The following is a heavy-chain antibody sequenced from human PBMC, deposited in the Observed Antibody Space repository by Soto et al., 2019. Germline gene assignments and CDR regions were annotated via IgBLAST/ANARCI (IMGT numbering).Heavy chain of an antibody. CDR2: ISYDGSNK. CDR3: AKVEGDVMTTVTYFDY. Sequence: GGSLRLSCAASGFTFSSYGMHWVRQAPGKGLEWVAVISYDGSNKYYADSVKGRFTISRDNSKNTLYLQMNSLRAEDTAVYYCAKVEGDVMTTVTYFDYWGQGTLVTVSS. J-gene: IGHJ4*02. D-gene: IGHD4-17*01. CDR1: GFTFSSYG. V-gene: IGHV3-30*18.